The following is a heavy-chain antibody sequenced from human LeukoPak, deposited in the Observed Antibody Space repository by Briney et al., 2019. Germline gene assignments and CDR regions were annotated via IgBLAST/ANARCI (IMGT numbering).Heavy chain of an antibody. CDR1: GGSTINYF. CDR3: ARLDV. V-gene: IGHV4-59*01. Sequence: SETLSLTCTVSGGSTINYFRSWIRQPPGKGLEWIGYIYYSGNTIYNPSLKSRVTISVDTSKNQFSLRLSSVTAADTALYYCARLDVWGQGTTVTVSS. J-gene: IGHJ6*02. CDR2: IYYSGNT.